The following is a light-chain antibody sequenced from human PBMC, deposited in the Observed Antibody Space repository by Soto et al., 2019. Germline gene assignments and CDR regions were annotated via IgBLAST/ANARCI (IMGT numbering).Light chain of an antibody. J-gene: IGLJ1*01. CDR1: SSNIGAGYD. V-gene: IGLV1-40*01. CDR2: GNS. CDR3: AEWDASLNGYV. Sequence: QSVPTQPPSVSGAPRQRVTISCTGSSSNIGAGYDVHWYQRLPGTAPKLLIYGNSNRPSGVPDRFSGSKSGTSASLAITGLQAEDEADYYCAEWDASLNGYVFGTGTKVTVL.